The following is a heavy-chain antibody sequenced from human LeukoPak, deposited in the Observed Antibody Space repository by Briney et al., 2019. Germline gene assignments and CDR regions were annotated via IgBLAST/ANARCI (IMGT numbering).Heavy chain of an antibody. CDR2: IYASGGA. D-gene: IGHD6-19*01. Sequence: SETLSLTCAVSGGSVSGHYWDWIRQPPRKGLEWIGYIYASGGANYNPSLKSRVTISLDSSENRFSLKLTSVTAADTAVYYCAREAPGGSGWTYFDYWDQGSLVTVSS. J-gene: IGHJ4*02. CDR3: AREAPGGSGWTYFDY. CDR1: GGSVSGHY. V-gene: IGHV4-59*02.